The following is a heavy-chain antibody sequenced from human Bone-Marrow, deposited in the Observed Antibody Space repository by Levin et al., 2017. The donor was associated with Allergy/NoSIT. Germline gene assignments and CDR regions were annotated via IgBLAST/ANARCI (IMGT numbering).Heavy chain of an antibody. CDR1: GYTFTSYA. CDR2: INTNTGNP. Sequence: ASVKVSCKASGYTFTSYAMNWVRQAPGQGLEWMGWINTNTGNPTYAQGFTGRFVFSLDTSVSTAYLQICSLKAEDTAVYYCARSYGSGSYYLSDAFDSWGQGTMVTVSS. D-gene: IGHD3-10*01. V-gene: IGHV7-4-1*01. CDR3: ARSYGSGSYYLSDAFDS. J-gene: IGHJ3*02.